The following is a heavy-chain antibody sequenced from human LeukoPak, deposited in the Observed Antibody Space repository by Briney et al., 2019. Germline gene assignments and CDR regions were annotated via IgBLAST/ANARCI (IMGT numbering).Heavy chain of an antibody. CDR2: INHSGST. CDR3: ARGRRSYYYYGMDV. V-gene: IGHV4-34*01. CDR1: GGSFSGYY. Sequence: PSETLSLTCAVYGGSFSGYYWSWIRQPRGKGLEWIGEINHSGSTNYNPSLKSRVTISVDTSKNQFSLKLSSVTAADTAVYYCARGRRSYYYYGMDVWGQGTTVTVSS. J-gene: IGHJ6*02.